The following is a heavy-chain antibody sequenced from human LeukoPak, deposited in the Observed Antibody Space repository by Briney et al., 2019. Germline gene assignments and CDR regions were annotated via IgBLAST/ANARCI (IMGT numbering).Heavy chain of an antibody. CDR3: AKDGEACSSSSCLYYYYYYYMDV. CDR2: ISAYNGNT. J-gene: IGHJ6*03. CDR1: GYTFTSYG. V-gene: IGHV1-18*01. D-gene: IGHD2-2*01. Sequence: ASVKVSCKASGYTFTSYGISWVRQAPGEGLEWMGWISAYNGNTNYAQKLQGRVTMTTDTSTSTAYMELRSLRSDDTAVYYCAKDGEACSSSSCLYYYYYYYMDVWGKGTTVTVSS.